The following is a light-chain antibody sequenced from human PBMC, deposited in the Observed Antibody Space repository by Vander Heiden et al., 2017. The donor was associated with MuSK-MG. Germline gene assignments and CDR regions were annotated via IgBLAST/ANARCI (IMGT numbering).Light chain of an antibody. CDR3: HQHDNFPYT. J-gene: IGKJ2*01. V-gene: IGKV1-33*01. Sequence: MQMTQSPSSLSAGEGDRVTIKFQASQDITNSLNWYQQRPGKPPNLLIYDASNLETGVPSRFSGSGSGTDFTFTISRLEPEDSATYYCHQHDNFPYTFGQGTTLEIK. CDR2: DAS. CDR1: QDITNS.